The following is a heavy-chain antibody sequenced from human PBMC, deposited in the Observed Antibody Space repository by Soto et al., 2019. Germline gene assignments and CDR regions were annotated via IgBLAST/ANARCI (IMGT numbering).Heavy chain of an antibody. D-gene: IGHD2-8*01. CDR2: VSSYNTNK. V-gene: IGHV1-18*01. Sequence: ASVKVSCKASGYTFTTYGISWVRQAPGQRPEWMGWVSSYNTNKNYAQKFQGRVTMTTDTSTATAYMELRSLRSDDTAVYYCARDVGPSCTNDNCHFDYWGQGTLVTVSS. CDR1: GYTFTTYG. CDR3: ARDVGPSCTNDNCHFDY. J-gene: IGHJ4*02.